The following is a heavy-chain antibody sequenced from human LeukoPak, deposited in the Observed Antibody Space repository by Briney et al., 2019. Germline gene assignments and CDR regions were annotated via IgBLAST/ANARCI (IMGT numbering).Heavy chain of an antibody. V-gene: IGHV3-7*04. CDR3: ASEGSAVAARYHY. J-gene: IGHJ4*02. Sequence: GGSLRLSCAASGFTFSGYWMSWVRQAPGKGLECVDNIKQDGSEEYYVDSVKGRFTISRDNAKNSLYLQMNSLRAEDTAVYYCASEGSAVAARYHYWGQGTLVTVSS. CDR1: GFTFSGYW. D-gene: IGHD3-9*01. CDR2: IKQDGSEE.